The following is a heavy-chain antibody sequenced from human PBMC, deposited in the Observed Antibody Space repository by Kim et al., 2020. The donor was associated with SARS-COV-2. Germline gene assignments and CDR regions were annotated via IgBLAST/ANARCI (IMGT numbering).Heavy chain of an antibody. Sequence: GGSLRLSCAASGFTFSSYGMHWVRQAPGKGLEWVAVISYDGSNKYYADSVKGRFTISRDNSKNTLYLQMNSLRAEDTAVYYCAKDRQGLYCSGGRCYLGFVFYDYYYYGMDVWGQGATVTVSS. CDR3: AKDRQGLYCSGGRCYLGFVFYDYYYYGMDV. J-gene: IGHJ6*01. D-gene: IGHD2-15*01. CDR2: ISYDGSNK. V-gene: IGHV3-30*18. CDR1: GFTFSSYG.